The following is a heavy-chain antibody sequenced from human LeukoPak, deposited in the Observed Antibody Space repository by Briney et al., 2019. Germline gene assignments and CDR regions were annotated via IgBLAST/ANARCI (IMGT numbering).Heavy chain of an antibody. J-gene: IGHJ3*02. D-gene: IGHD2-15*01. CDR1: GDSVSSNSAA. V-gene: IGHV6-1*01. CDR2: TYYRSKWYN. CDR3: ARMSVVVVAAIGFDI. Sequence: SQTLSLTWAISGDSVSSNSAAWNWIRQSPSRGLEWLGRTYYRSKWYNDYAVSVKSRITINPDTSKNQFSLQLNSVTPEDTAVYYCARMSVVVVAAIGFDIWGQGTMVTVSS.